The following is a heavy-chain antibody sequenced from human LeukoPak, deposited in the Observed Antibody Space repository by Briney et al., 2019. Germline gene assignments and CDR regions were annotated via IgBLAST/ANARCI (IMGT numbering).Heavy chain of an antibody. Sequence: ASVKVSCKASGYTLSSNDINWVRQATGQGLEWMGWMNPHSGNTGYAQKFQGRVTITRNSSISTAYMELSSLRSEDTAVYYCAREGNRSSDSSASYPLDYWGQGTLVTVSP. J-gene: IGHJ4*02. CDR2: MNPHSGNT. CDR1: GYTLSSND. D-gene: IGHD1-26*01. V-gene: IGHV1-8*01. CDR3: AREGNRSSDSSASYPLDY.